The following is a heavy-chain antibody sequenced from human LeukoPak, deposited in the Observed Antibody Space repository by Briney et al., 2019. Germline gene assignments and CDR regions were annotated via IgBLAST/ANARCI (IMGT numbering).Heavy chain of an antibody. Sequence: GGSLRLSCAASGFTFSSYAMNWVRQAPGKGLEWVSAITGSGGRTYYADSVKGRFTISRDNDKNSLYLQMNSLRAEDTAVYYCANEGLPNWGQGTLVTVSS. J-gene: IGHJ4*02. CDR3: ANEGLPN. CDR1: GFTFSSYA. D-gene: IGHD5-12*01. V-gene: IGHV3-23*01. CDR2: ITGSGGRT.